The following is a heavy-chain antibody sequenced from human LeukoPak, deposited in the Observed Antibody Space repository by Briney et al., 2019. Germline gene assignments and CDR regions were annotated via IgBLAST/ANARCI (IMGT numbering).Heavy chain of an antibody. D-gene: IGHD6-19*01. CDR2: ISWNSGSI. Sequence: GGSLRLSCAASGFTFDGYAMHWVQQAPGKGLEWVSGISWNSGSIGYADSVKGRFTISRDNAKNSLYLQMNSLRAEDTALYYCAKSSGPTNWFDPWGQGTLVTVSS. CDR3: AKSSGPTNWFDP. V-gene: IGHV3-9*01. CDR1: GFTFDGYA. J-gene: IGHJ5*02.